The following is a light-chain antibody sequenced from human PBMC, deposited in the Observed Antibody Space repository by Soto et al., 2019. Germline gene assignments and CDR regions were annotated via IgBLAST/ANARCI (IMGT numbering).Light chain of an antibody. V-gene: IGKV3-11*01. CDR1: QSVSSY. Sequence: EIVLTQSPATLSLSPGEGATLSCRASQSVSSYLAWYQQKPGQAPRLLIYDASRRATGIPARFSGSGSGTDFTLTISSLEPEDFAVYYCHQRSNWPLTFGGGSKVEIK. CDR3: HQRSNWPLT. CDR2: DAS. J-gene: IGKJ4*01.